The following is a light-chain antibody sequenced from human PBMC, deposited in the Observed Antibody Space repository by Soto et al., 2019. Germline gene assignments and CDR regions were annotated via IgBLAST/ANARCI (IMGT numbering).Light chain of an antibody. J-gene: IGLJ1*01. CDR1: SSDVGAYDY. Sequence: ALTQPPSASGSPGQSVTISFTGTSSDVGAYDYVSWYQQHPGKAPKLMIYEINKRPSGVPDRFSGSKSGNTASLTVSGLQAEDEADYYCSSFAGSNNFPYVFGTGTKVTVL. CDR2: EIN. CDR3: SSFAGSNNFPYV. V-gene: IGLV2-8*01.